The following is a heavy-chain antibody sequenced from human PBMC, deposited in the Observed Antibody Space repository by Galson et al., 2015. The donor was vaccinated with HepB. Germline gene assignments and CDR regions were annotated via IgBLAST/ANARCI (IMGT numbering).Heavy chain of an antibody. V-gene: IGHV3-33*08. Sequence: SLRLSCAASGFTFTRFGMHWVRQAPGKGLEWVAIMWFDGRRTNTYYADSVKGRFTISRDNSRDTLYLQMSSLRAEDTAVYYCAREVMIRTLAHKTPDYWGQGTRVTVSS. CDR1: GFTFTRFG. D-gene: IGHD3-16*01. CDR3: AREVMIRTLAHKTPDY. J-gene: IGHJ4*02. CDR2: MWFDGRRTNT.